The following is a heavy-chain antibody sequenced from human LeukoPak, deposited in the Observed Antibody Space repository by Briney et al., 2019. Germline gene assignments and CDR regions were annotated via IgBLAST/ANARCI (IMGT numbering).Heavy chain of an antibody. J-gene: IGHJ5*02. CDR2: IIPILGIA. CDR1: GGTFSSYA. D-gene: IGHD3-10*01. CDR3: ARELSLLWFGELLLPRDHNWFDP. Sequence: SVKVSCKASGGTFSSYAISWVRQAPGQGLEWMGRIIPILGIANYAQKFQGRVTITADKSTSTAYMELSSLRSEDTAVYYCARELSLLWFGELLLPRDHNWFDPWGQGTLVTVSS. V-gene: IGHV1-69*04.